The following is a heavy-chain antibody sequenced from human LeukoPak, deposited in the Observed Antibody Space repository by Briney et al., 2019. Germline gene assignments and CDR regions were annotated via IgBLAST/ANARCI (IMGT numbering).Heavy chain of an antibody. CDR3: ARERIYCSGGICYGGQDFDY. CDR2: IHNSSSPI. CDR1: GFIFSSYN. D-gene: IGHD2-15*01. V-gene: IGHV3-48*04. Sequence: GGSLRLSCAASGFIFSSYNMNWVRQAPGKGLEWVSYIHNSSSPIYYADSVKGRFTISRDNAKNSLYLQMTSLRAEDTAMYYCARERIYCSGGICYGGQDFDYWGQGTLVTVSS. J-gene: IGHJ4*02.